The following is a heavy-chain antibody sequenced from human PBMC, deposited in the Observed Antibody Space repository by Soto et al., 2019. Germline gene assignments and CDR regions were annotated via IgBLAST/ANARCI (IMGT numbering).Heavy chain of an antibody. CDR3: ASAGWDYFDY. J-gene: IGHJ4*02. V-gene: IGHV4-59*01. Sequence: QVQLQESGPGLVKPSETLSLTCTVSGGSISSYYWSWIRQPPGKGLEWIGYIYYSGSTNYNPSLKSRVTISVDTSKNQFSLKLSSVTAADTAVDYCASAGWDYFDYWGQGTLVTVSS. CDR1: GGSISSYY. D-gene: IGHD3-16*01. CDR2: IYYSGST.